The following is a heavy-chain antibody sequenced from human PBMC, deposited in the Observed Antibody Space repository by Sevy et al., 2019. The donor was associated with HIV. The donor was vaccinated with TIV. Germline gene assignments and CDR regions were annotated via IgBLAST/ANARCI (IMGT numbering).Heavy chain of an antibody. CDR3: AKDWALYCSGGSCYEGLDY. CDR2: ISYDGSNK. V-gene: IGHV3-30*18. J-gene: IGHJ4*02. Sequence: GGSLRLSCAASGFTFSSYGMHWVRQAPGKGLEWVAVISYDGSNKYYADSVKGRFTISRDNSKNTLYLQMNSLRAEDMAVYYCAKDWALYCSGGSCYEGLDYWGQGTLVTVSS. D-gene: IGHD2-15*01. CDR1: GFTFSSYG.